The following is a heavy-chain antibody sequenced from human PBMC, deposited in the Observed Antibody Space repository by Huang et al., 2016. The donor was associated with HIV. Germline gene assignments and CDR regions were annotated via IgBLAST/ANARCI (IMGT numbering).Heavy chain of an antibody. Sequence: EVQLVESGGGLVKPGGSLRLSCAASGFTFKDAWMSWVRQTPGKGLEWVGLIKTKDDGGTTDYAAPVKGRFSMARDDSKNTFYLQMNSLKSEDTAGYYCTTWARTSAGGNWGQGTLVSVSS. V-gene: IGHV3-15*01. CDR2: IKTKDDGGTT. CDR1: GFTFKDAW. CDR3: TTWARTSAGGN. D-gene: IGHD6-25*01. J-gene: IGHJ4*02.